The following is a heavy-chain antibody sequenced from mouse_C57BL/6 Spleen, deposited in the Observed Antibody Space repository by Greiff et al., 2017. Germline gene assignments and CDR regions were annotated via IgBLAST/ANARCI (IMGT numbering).Heavy chain of an antibody. CDR3: ARNGYYGNYEYYFDY. CDR2: ISSGGSYN. V-gene: IGHV5-6*01. J-gene: IGHJ2*01. D-gene: IGHD2-1*01. CDR1: GFTFSSYG. Sequence: EVMLVESGGDLVKPGGSLKLSCAASGFTFSSYGMSWVRQTPDKMLEWVATISSGGSYNYYPDSVKGRFTISRDNAKNTLYLQMSSLKSEDTAMYYLARNGYYGNYEYYFDYWGQGTTLTVSS.